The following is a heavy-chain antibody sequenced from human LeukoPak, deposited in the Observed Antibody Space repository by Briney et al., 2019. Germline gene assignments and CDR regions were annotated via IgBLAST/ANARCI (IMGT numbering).Heavy chain of an antibody. CDR2: ISASGDST. CDR3: ARGEVAVWGSYPLGDY. V-gene: IGHV3-23*01. D-gene: IGHD3-16*02. Sequence: PGGSLRLSCAASGLTFRNYAMTWVRQAPGKGLEWVSGISASGDSTYYADSVKGRFTIFRDNSKSTLYLQMNTLRAEDTAVYYCARGEVAVWGSYPLGDYWGQGTLVTVSS. J-gene: IGHJ4*02. CDR1: GLTFRNYA.